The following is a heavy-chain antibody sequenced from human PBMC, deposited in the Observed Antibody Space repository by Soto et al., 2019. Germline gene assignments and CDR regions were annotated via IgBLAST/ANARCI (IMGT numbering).Heavy chain of an antibody. CDR3: AARSCTRTSCFQFDY. J-gene: IGHJ4*02. CDR2: ISRDGDST. Sequence: EVQLVESGGGLVQPGGSLRLSCEASGFTFSNYPMHWVRQAPGKGLEYVSAISRDGDSTYYANSVKDRFTISRDISRNSLYLQMCSLRAEDTAVYYCAARSCTRTSCFQFDYWGQGSLVTVSS. D-gene: IGHD2-2*01. CDR1: GFTFSNYP. V-gene: IGHV3-64*01.